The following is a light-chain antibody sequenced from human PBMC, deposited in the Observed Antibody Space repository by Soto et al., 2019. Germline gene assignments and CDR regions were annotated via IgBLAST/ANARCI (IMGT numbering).Light chain of an antibody. CDR1: RSDIGSYNN. CDR3: FSYAGSSIWV. J-gene: IGLJ3*02. CDR2: GVT. Sequence: QSALTQPASVSGSPGQSITISCTGTRSDIGSYNNVAWYQKHPGKAPRVMIFGVTKRPSGISNRFFGSKSSSTASLTISGLQAEDEADYFCFSYAGSSIWVFGGGTKVTVL. V-gene: IGLV2-23*02.